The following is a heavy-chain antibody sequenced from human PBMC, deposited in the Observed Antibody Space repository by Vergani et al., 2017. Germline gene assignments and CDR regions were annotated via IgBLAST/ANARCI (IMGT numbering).Heavy chain of an antibody. V-gene: IGHV1-2*02. D-gene: IGHD6-13*01. Sequence: QVQLVQSGAEVKKPGASVKVSCKASGYTFTSYGISWVRQAPGQGLEWMGWINPNSGGTNYAQKFRGRVTMTRDTSISTAYMELGRLRSDDTAVYYCARVIGAAAGTGYYYYGMDVWGQGTTVTVSS. CDR2: INPNSGGT. CDR3: ARVIGAAAGTGYYYYGMDV. CDR1: GYTFTSYG. J-gene: IGHJ6*02.